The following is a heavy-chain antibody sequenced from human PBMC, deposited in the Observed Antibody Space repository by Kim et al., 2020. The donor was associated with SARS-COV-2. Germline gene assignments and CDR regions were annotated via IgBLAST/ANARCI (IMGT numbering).Heavy chain of an antibody. D-gene: IGHD5-18*01. Sequence: ADSARGRFTISRNNAKNSLYPQKNSLSAEDTAVYYCARAGYSYGKWHFDYWGQGTLVTVSS. V-gene: IGHV3-11*01. CDR3: ARAGYSYGKWHFDY. J-gene: IGHJ4*02.